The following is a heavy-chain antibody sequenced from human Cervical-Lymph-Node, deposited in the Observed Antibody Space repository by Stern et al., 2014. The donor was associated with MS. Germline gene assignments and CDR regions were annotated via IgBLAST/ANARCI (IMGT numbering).Heavy chain of an antibody. J-gene: IGHJ4*02. D-gene: IGHD6-13*01. CDR3: AKRSDYSTSSLATSFDY. Sequence: EDQLVESGGGLIQPGGSLRLSCAASGFTFSSYAMSWVRQSPGKGLAWVSGILSSGSSTYYADSVKGRFTISRDNSKNTLYLQMSSLRAEDTAVYYCAKRSDYSTSSLATSFDYWGQGTLVTVSS. V-gene: IGHV3-23*04. CDR2: ILSSGSST. CDR1: GFTFSSYA.